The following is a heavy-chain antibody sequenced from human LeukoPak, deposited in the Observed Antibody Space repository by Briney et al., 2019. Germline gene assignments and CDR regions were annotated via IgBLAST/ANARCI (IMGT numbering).Heavy chain of an antibody. CDR3: AKEGGFGGRYFDY. CDR2: IKQDGSEK. Sequence: GGSLRLSCAASRFTFSNYWMTWVRQAPGKGLEWVANIKQDGSEKYYVDSVKGRFTISRDNSKNTLYLRMNSLRAEDTAVYYCAKEGGFGGRYFDYWGQGTLVTVSS. CDR1: RFTFSNYW. J-gene: IGHJ4*02. V-gene: IGHV3-7*01. D-gene: IGHD3-10*01.